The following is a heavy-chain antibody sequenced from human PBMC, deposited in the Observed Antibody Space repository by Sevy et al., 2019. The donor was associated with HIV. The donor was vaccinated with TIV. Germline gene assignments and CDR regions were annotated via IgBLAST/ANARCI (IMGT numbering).Heavy chain of an antibody. Sequence: QPGGSLRLSCAASGFSYSSYGMHWVRQAPGKGLEWVAYIQYDGSNKDYADSVKGRFTIPRDNSKNTLDLQMNSLRVEDTAVYYCVKEGGGEGGDHWGQGTLVTVSS. CDR2: IQYDGSNK. CDR1: GFSYSSYG. CDR3: VKEGGGEGGDH. D-gene: IGHD2-21*01. V-gene: IGHV3-30*02. J-gene: IGHJ4*02.